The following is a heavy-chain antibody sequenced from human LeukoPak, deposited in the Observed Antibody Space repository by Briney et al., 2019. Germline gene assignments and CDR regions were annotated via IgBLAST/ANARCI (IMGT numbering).Heavy chain of an antibody. J-gene: IGHJ3*02. Sequence: SSETLSLTCTVSGDSISSYYWSWLRQPPGKGLEWIGYIYYSGSTNYNPSLKSRVTISIDTSKNQFSLKLSSVTAADTAVYYCARYRNEALFAFDIWGQGTMVTVSS. CDR3: ARYRNEALFAFDI. CDR2: IYYSGST. D-gene: IGHD1-14*01. CDR1: GDSISSYY. V-gene: IGHV4-59*01.